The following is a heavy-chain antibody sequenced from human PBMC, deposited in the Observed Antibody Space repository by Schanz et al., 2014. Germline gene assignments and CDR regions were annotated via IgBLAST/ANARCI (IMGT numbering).Heavy chain of an antibody. CDR3: ARKMKVGVYGGKGHDSLDI. Sequence: EVHLLESGGGLVQPGGSLRLSCAASGFTFSSHWMHWVRQDPGKGLVWVARINSVGSNTDYADSVTGRFTISRDNAKNTLYLQMNTLRAEDTAVYYCARKMKVGVYGGKGHDSLDIWGQGTMGTVSS. V-gene: IGHV3-74*02. CDR2: INSVGSNT. D-gene: IGHD3-22*01. J-gene: IGHJ3*02. CDR1: GFTFSSHW.